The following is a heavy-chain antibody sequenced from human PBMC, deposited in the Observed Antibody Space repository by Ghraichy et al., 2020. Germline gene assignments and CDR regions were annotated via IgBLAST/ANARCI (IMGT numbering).Heavy chain of an antibody. D-gene: IGHD6-6*01. CDR1: GGSLSGY. CDR2: INHSGST. Sequence: SQTLSLTCAVYGGSLSGYWSWIRQPPGKGLEWIGEINHSGSTNYNPSLKSRVTISVDTSKNQFSLKLSSVTAADTAVYYCARGSAAGIAARPFVFDIWGQGTMVTVSS. J-gene: IGHJ3*02. V-gene: IGHV4-34*01. CDR3: ARGSAAGIAARPFVFDI.